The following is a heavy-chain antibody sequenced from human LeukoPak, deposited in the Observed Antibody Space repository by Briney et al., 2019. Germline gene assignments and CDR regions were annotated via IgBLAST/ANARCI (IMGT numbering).Heavy chain of an antibody. V-gene: IGHV3-21*01. CDR2: ISSSSSYI. Sequence: GGSLRLSCAASGFTFSSYSMNWVRQAPGKGLGWVSSISSSSSYIYYADSVKGRFTISRDNAKNSLYLQMNSLRAEDTAVYYCAREGSAPHYYYGMDVWGQGTTVTVSS. CDR3: AREGSAPHYYYGMDV. J-gene: IGHJ6*02. D-gene: IGHD3-10*01. CDR1: GFTFSSYS.